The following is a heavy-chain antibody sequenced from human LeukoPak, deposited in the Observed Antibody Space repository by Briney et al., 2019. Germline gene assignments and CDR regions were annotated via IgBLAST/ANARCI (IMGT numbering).Heavy chain of an antibody. CDR1: GFTFSSYA. CDR3: AKDLFSMIVADFDY. D-gene: IGHD3-22*01. Sequence: GGSLRLSCAASGFTFSSYAMSWVRQAPGKGLEWVSAISGSGGSTYYAHSVKGRFTISRDNSKNTLYLQMNSLRAEDTAVYYCAKDLFSMIVADFDYWGQGTLVTVSS. CDR2: ISGSGGST. V-gene: IGHV3-23*01. J-gene: IGHJ4*02.